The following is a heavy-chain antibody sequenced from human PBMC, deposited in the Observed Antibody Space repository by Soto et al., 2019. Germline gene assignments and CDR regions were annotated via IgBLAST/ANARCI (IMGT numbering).Heavy chain of an antibody. CDR3: ACPRQGNYDFLSGYYALDY. D-gene: IGHD3-3*01. J-gene: IGHJ4*02. CDR2: FYYTGGT. V-gene: IGHV4-39*01. CDR1: GDSISSSRSY. Sequence: SETLSLTCTVSGDSISSSRSYWGWVRQRPGKGLEWIVSFYYTGGTYSTYYNPSLKSRVTISVDTSKSQFSLTLRSVTAADTAVYYCACPRQGNYDFLSGYYALDYWGQGTLVTVSS.